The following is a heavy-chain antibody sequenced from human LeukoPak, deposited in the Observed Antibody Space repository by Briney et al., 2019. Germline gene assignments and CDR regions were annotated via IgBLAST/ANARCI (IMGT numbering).Heavy chain of an antibody. CDR1: GFTVSSNY. D-gene: IGHD4-17*01. V-gene: IGHV3-53*01. J-gene: IGHJ6*02. Sequence: GGSLRLSCAASGFTVSSNYMSWVRQAPGKGPEWVSVIYSGGSTYYADSVKGRFTISRDNSKNTLYLQMNSLRAEDTAVYYCARGYYGDSFYGMDVWGQGTTVTVSS. CDR2: IYSGGST. CDR3: ARGYYGDSFYGMDV.